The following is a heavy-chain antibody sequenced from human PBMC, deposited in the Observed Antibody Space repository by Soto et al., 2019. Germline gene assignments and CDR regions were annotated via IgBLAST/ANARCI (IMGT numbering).Heavy chain of an antibody. CDR3: VKDALTTVAYYFDY. J-gene: IGHJ4*02. D-gene: IGHD4-17*01. CDR2: ISRDSRSI. V-gene: IGHV3-9*01. Sequence: GGSLRLCCEVSGFRVDDYGVHWVRQAPGKGLEWIAGISRDSRSISYGASMKGRFTISRDNAKNSLYLQLNSLRADDTAFYYCVKDALTTVAYYFDYWGQGALVTVPS. CDR1: GFRVDDYG.